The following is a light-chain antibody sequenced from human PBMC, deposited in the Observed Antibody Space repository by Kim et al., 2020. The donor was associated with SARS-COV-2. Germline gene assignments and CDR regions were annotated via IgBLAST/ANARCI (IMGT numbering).Light chain of an antibody. CDR1: QSVSSSY. CDR2: DAS. CDR3: QQYGSSPQT. V-gene: IGKV3-20*01. Sequence: SPGERAALACRASQSVSSSYSAWYQQKPGQAPRLLIYDASSRATGIPDRFSGSGSGTDFTLTISRLEPEDFAMYYCQQYGSSPQTFGQGTKVDIK. J-gene: IGKJ1*01.